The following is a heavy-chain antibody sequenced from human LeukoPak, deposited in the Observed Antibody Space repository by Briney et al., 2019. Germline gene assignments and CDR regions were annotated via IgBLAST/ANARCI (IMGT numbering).Heavy chain of an antibody. CDR3: ARHHHNGWSDY. Sequence: SETLSLTCTVSGGSISSSSYYWGWIRQPPGKGLEWIGSIYYSGITYYNPSLKIRVTISEDTSKNQFSLKLSSVTAAETAVYYCARHHHNGWSDYWGQGTLVTVSS. V-gene: IGHV4-39*01. D-gene: IGHD6-19*01. J-gene: IGHJ4*02. CDR2: IYYSGIT. CDR1: GGSISSSSYY.